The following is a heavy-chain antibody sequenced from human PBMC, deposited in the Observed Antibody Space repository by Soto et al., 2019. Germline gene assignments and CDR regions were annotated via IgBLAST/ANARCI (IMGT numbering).Heavy chain of an antibody. CDR3: ARVRSGNQFGADY. CDR1: GGSISSGGYY. V-gene: IGHV4-31*03. J-gene: IGHJ4*02. Sequence: QVQLQESDPGLVKPSQTLSLTCTVSGGSISSGGYYWSWIRQHPGKGLEWIGYLYYSGSTYYNPSLKSRVTISVDTSKNQFSLKLSSVTAADTAVYYCARVRSGNQFGADYWGQGTLVTVSS. D-gene: IGHD3-10*01. CDR2: LYYSGST.